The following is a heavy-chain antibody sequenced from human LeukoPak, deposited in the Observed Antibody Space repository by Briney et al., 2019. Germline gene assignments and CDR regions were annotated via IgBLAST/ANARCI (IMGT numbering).Heavy chain of an antibody. CDR3: AIGWYSGYDN. V-gene: IGHV4-59*12. Sequence: SETLSLTRAVSGDLISSYYWRWIRHPPGKGLEWIGTIYYGANTNYNPSRKSRVTIAADTSKNQFSLKLSSVTAADTAVYYCAIGWYSGYDNWGQGTLVTVSS. D-gene: IGHD5-12*01. CDR1: GDLISSYY. CDR2: IYYGANT. J-gene: IGHJ4*02.